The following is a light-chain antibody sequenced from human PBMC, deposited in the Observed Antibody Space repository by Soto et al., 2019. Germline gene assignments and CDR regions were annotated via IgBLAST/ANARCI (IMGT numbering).Light chain of an antibody. J-gene: IGLJ1*01. CDR3: GTWDSSLSAEV. Sequence: QSALTQPPSVSGAPGQRVTISCTGSSSNIGAGYDVHWYQQLPGTAPKLLIYGNSNRPSGVPDRFSGSKSGTSASLAITGLQAEDEADYYCGTWDSSLSAEVFGTGTKVTVL. CDR2: GNS. CDR1: SSNIGAGYD. V-gene: IGLV1-40*01.